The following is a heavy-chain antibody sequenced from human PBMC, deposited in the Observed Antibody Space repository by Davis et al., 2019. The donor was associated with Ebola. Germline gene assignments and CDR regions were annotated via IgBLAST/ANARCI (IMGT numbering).Heavy chain of an antibody. Sequence: PGGSLRLSCAASGFTFTNYAMSWVRQAPGKGLEWVSAVGGSGGGTHYADSVRGRFTISRDNSKNTLYLQMHNLRAEDAAIYYCAKSGDSIWGSFLSRAFLIWGQGTMVAVSS. CDR2: VGGSGGGT. CDR1: GFTFTNYA. CDR3: AKSGDSIWGSFLSRAFLI. V-gene: IGHV3-23*01. J-gene: IGHJ3*02. D-gene: IGHD3-16*01.